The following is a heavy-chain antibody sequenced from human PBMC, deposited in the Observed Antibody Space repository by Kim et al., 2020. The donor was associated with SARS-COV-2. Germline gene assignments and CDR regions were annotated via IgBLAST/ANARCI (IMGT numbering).Heavy chain of an antibody. CDR3: ARTYDY. CDR1: GGTLTTSDYY. J-gene: IGHJ6*01. V-gene: IGHV4-39*01. CDR2: IFWSGNT. Sequence: SETLSLTCTVSGGTLTTSDYYWSWIRQPPGRGREWIANIFWSGNTFYNPSLESRVNLSIDRSKNQFSLTLTSATAADTAFYYCARTYDY.